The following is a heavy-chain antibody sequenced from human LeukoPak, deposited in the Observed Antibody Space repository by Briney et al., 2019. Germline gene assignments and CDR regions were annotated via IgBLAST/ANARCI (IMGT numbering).Heavy chain of an antibody. D-gene: IGHD3-16*01. CDR3: ARGGASWIDP. CDR1: GGSINNYY. Sequence: PSETLSLTCTVSGGSINNYYWTCIRQPPGKGLEWIGYISYSGSTYNPSLTRRVTISVDTSKNQVALKFSSVTAANTAVYYCARGGASWIDPWGRGTLVTVSS. V-gene: IGHV4-59*01. CDR2: ISYSGST. J-gene: IGHJ5*02.